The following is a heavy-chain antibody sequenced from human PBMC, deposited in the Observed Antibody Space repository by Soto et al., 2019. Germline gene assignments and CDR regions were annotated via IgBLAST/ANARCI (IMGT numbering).Heavy chain of an antibody. CDR3: ASDGGGEWLCIDY. D-gene: IGHD3-16*01. Sequence: QVQLVQSGAEVKKPGASVKVSCKTSGYTFTDYYMHWVRQAPGQGLEWMGVFSPSGGSATYAQKFQCRITRNSDTYTRTVYMELSSLRSDDTAVYYCASDGGGEWLCIDYWGQGTLVTVSS. CDR1: GYTFTDYY. CDR2: FSPSGGSA. V-gene: IGHV1-46*01. J-gene: IGHJ4*02.